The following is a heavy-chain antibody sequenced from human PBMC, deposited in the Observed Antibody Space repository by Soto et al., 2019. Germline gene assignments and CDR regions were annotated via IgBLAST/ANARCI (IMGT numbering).Heavy chain of an antibody. CDR1: GGSITGYY. V-gene: IGHV4-59*12. J-gene: IGHJ4*02. Sequence: SETLSLTCTVSGGSITGYYWSWIRQPPGKGLEWIGYVYYSGSTDYNPSLKSRVTISVDTSKNQFSLKLSSVTAADTAVYYCARDYQWLALDYWGQGTLVTVSS. D-gene: IGHD6-19*01. CDR3: ARDYQWLALDY. CDR2: VYYSGST.